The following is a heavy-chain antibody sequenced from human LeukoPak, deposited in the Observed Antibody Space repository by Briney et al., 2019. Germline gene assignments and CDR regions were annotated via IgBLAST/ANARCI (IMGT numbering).Heavy chain of an antibody. CDR3: AKEGYDILTGHEELDY. CDR1: GFIFEDYG. Sequence: GGSLRLSCAASGFIFEDYGMTWVRQAPGKGLEWVSGINGNGGSRGYAASVKGRFTISRDNANNSLYLQMNSLRAEDTAVYYCAKEGYDILTGHEELDYWGQGTLVTVSS. CDR2: INGNGGSR. J-gene: IGHJ4*02. D-gene: IGHD3-9*01. V-gene: IGHV3-20*04.